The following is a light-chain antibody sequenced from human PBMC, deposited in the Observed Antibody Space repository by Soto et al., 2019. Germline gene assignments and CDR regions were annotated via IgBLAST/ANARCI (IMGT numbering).Light chain of an antibody. CDR2: DAS. CDR1: QSVSNN. J-gene: IGKJ1*01. CDR3: QQYNNWPPWT. Sequence: ILMTQSPATLSVSPGERATLSCRASQSVSNNLAWYQQKPGQAPRVLIYDASTRATGIPARFSGSGSGTEFTLTISGLQSEDFAVYYSQQYNNWPPWTFGQGTKVEIK. V-gene: IGKV3-15*01.